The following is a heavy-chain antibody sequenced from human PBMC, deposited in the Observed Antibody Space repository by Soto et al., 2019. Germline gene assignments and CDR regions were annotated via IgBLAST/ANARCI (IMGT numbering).Heavy chain of an antibody. J-gene: IGHJ4*02. V-gene: IGHV1-18*01. Sequence: QVQLVQSGAEVKKPGASVKVSCKASGYTFTNYGISWVRQAPGQGLEWMGWISAYNGNTDHAQKLQGRVTMTTDPSTCPAYMELRSLTSADTAVYYCATVGSYCVSTSRHHYWGQGTLVTVSS. CDR1: GYTFTNYG. D-gene: IGHD2-2*01. CDR2: ISAYNGNT. CDR3: ATVGSYCVSTSRHHY.